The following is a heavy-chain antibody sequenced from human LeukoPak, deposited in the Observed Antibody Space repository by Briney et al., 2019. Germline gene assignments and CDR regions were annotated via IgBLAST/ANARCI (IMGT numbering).Heavy chain of an antibody. J-gene: IGHJ4*02. CDR1: GFTLSIYG. V-gene: IGHV3-30*03. CDR2: ISYDGSNK. Sequence: PGGSLRLSCAASGFTLSIYGMHWVRQAPGKGLEWVAVISYDGSNKSYADSVKGRFTISRDNAKNSLYLQMNSLRAEDTAVYYCARVQGWLRPVDYWGQGTLVTVSS. CDR3: ARVQGWLRPVDY. D-gene: IGHD5-12*01.